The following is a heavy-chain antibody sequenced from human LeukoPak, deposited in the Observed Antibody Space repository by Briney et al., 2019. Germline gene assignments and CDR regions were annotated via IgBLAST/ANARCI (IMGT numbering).Heavy chain of an antibody. Sequence: GGSLRLSCAASGFTFRYYVIHWVRQAPGKGLEWVAVTSSDLNVKLYADSVKGRFTISRDNSRSTLYLQMNSLRPEDTAIYYCAREGYYGSGSAPSLYFDYWGQGTLVTVSS. J-gene: IGHJ4*02. CDR1: GFTFRYYV. CDR2: TSSDLNVK. CDR3: AREGYYGSGSAPSLYFDY. D-gene: IGHD3-10*01. V-gene: IGHV3-30-3*01.